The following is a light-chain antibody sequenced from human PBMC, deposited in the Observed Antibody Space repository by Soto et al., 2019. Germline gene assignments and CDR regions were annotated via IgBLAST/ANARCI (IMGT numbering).Light chain of an antibody. V-gene: IGKV3-15*01. CDR2: GAS. CDR3: QQYNSWPGT. Sequence: EIELTQSPGTLSVSPGERATLSCRASQSVSSNLAWYQQKPGQAPRLLFYGASTGATGIPARFSGSGSETEFTLSISSLQSEDFAVYYCQQYNSWPGTFGQGTKVEIK. J-gene: IGKJ1*01. CDR1: QSVSSN.